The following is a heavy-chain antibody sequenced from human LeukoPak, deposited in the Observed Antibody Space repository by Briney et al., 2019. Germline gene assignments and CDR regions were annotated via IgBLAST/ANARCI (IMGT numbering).Heavy chain of an antibody. J-gene: IGHJ4*02. Sequence: GGSLRLSCAASGFTFSGSAMTWVRQAPGKGLEWVSVISGSGDSTFYADSVKGRFTISRDSSTNTVYLQMNSLRAGDTAIYYCAKGMSGSCYSGLHCWGQGTLVTVSS. D-gene: IGHD2-15*01. CDR2: ISGSGDST. CDR1: GFTFSGSA. V-gene: IGHV3-23*01. CDR3: AKGMSGSCYSGLHC.